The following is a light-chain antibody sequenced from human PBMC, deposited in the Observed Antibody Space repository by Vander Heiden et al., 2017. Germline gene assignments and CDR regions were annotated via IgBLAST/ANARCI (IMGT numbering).Light chain of an antibody. V-gene: IGLV2-11*01. CDR2: DVS. CDR1: SSDVGGYNY. Sequence: QSALTQPRSVSGSPGQAVTISCTGTSSDVGGYNYVSWYQQPAGKPHNLMIYDVSKRPSVVPDRFSGSKSGTTASLTISGRQVEEEADYYCCSYAGSYTWVFGGGTKLTVL. J-gene: IGLJ3*02. CDR3: CSYAGSYTWV.